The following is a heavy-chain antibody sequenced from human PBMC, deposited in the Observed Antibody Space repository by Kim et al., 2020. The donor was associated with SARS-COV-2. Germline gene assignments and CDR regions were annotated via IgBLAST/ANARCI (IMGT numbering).Heavy chain of an antibody. Sequence: RVTISVDTSKNQFSLKLSSVTAADTAVYYCAREASLLYYYGSGSRSPFDPWGQGTLVTVSS. V-gene: IGHV4-30-2*04. J-gene: IGHJ5*02. D-gene: IGHD3-10*01. CDR3: AREASLLYYYGSGSRSPFDP.